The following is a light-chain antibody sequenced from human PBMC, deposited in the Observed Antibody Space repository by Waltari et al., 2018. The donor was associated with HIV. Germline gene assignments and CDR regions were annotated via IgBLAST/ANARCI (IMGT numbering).Light chain of an antibody. V-gene: IGLV1-44*01. CDR3: STWDDRLNGPVV. CDR2: GDS. Sequence: SVLAQPPSASGTPGPRVTISCSGSRSNIGSNSVNWYQHCPGTAPKLLIYGDSLRPSGVPARFSGSKFGTSASLVITGLQSGDEADYYCSTWDDRLNGPVVFGGGTRLTVL. CDR1: RSNIGSNS. J-gene: IGLJ2*01.